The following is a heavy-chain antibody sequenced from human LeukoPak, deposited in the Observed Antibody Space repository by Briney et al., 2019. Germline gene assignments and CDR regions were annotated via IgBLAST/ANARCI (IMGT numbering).Heavy chain of an antibody. CDR3: AGVCYDGDSYYFAY. CDR1: GGSFSGYY. J-gene: IGHJ4*02. CDR2: SNHTEST. D-gene: IGHD3-10*01. V-gene: IGHV4-34*01. Sequence: SETLSLTCAVYGGSFSGYYWSWVRQPPGKGREWNGDSNHTESTNNNPSSKSRVTKSVDTTTNQLSRRLSSVTAAETAGSYGAGVCYDGDSYYFAYWGQGTLVTVSS.